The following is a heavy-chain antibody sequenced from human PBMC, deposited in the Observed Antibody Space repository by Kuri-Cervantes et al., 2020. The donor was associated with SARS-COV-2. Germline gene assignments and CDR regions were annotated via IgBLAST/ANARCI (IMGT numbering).Heavy chain of an antibody. V-gene: IGHV4-39*01. Sequence: SETLSLTCTVSGGSISSSSYYWGWIRQPPGKGLEWIGSIYYSGSTYYNPSLKSRVTISVDTPKNQFSLKLSSVTAADTAVYYCATHDFWSGSTFDYWGQGTLVTVSS. J-gene: IGHJ4*02. CDR3: ATHDFWSGSTFDY. CDR2: IYYSGST. D-gene: IGHD3-3*01. CDR1: GGSISSSSYY.